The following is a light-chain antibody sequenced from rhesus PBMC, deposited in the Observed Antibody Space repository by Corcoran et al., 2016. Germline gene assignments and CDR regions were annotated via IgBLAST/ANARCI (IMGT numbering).Light chain of an antibody. Sequence: DIQLTQSPSSLSASVGDRVTITCRASQGISSYLAWYQQKSGKAPKPLIYDASNLQSGVPSRFSGSGYGTDFTLTFRSLQPEDFATYYVQHRDSYPFTFGPGTKLDIK. CDR1: QGISSY. V-gene: IGKV1-38*01. J-gene: IGKJ3*01. CDR2: DAS. CDR3: QHRDSYPFT.